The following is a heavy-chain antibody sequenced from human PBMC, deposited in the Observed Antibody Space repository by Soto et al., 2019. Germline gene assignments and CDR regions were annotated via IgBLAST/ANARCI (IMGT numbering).Heavy chain of an antibody. CDR3: ARGEVVPAAVGSFFDC. Sequence: EVQLLESGGGLVQPGGSLRLSCAASGFTFNSYAMSWVRQTPGKGLEWVSGLSGSGDTAYYADSVRGRFTISRDNSKNTLYLQMNSLRDEDTAVYFCARGEVVPAAVGSFFDCWGQGTLVTVSS. CDR2: LSGSGDTA. J-gene: IGHJ4*02. V-gene: IGHV3-23*01. CDR1: GFTFNSYA. D-gene: IGHD2-2*01.